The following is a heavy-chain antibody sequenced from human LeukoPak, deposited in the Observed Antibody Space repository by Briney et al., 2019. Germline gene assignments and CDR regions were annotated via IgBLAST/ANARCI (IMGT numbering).Heavy chain of an antibody. D-gene: IGHD3-10*01. CDR2: ISYDGSNK. Sequence: PGGSLRLSCAASGFTFSSYAMHWVRQAPGKGPEWVAVISYDGSNKYYADSVKGRFTISRDNSKNTLYLQMNSLRAEDTTVYYCARDRDYDYYYGMDVWGQGTTVTVSS. CDR3: ARDRDYDYYYGMDV. J-gene: IGHJ6*02. CDR1: GFTFSSYA. V-gene: IGHV3-30-3*01.